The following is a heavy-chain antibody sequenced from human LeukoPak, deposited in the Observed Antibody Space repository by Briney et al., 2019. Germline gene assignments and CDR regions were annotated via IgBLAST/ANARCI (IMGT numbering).Heavy chain of an antibody. J-gene: IGHJ6*02. CDR2: ISWDGGST. Sequence: GGSLRLSCAASGFTFDDYTMHWVRQAPGKGLEWVSLISWDGGSTYYADSVKGRFTIPRDNSKNSLYLQMNSLRTEDTALYYCAKEYYDILTGYFYGMGVWGQGTTVTVSS. CDR3: AKEYYDILTGYFYGMGV. CDR1: GFTFDDYT. D-gene: IGHD3-9*01. V-gene: IGHV3-43*01.